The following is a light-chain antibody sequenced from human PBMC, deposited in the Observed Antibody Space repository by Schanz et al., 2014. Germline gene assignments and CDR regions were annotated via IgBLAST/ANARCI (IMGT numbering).Light chain of an antibody. V-gene: IGKV3-11*01. CDR1: QSVSRY. CDR3: QQRDSWPSRRVT. J-gene: IGKJ4*01. Sequence: EIVLTQSPATLSLSPGERATLSCRASQSVSRYLAWYQQKPGQAPRLLIYDASNRATGFPARFSGSGSGTDFTLTISSLEPEDFAVYYCQQRDSWPSRRVTFAGGTKVESK. CDR2: DAS.